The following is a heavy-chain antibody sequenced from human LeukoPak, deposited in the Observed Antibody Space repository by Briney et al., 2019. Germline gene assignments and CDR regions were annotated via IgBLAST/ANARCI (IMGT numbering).Heavy chain of an antibody. D-gene: IGHD6-19*01. CDR2: IIPIFGTA. CDR3: AKAIAVAGTSIWFDP. Sequence: SVKVSCKASGGTFSSYPISWVRQAPGQGLEWMGGIIPIFGTADYAQKFQGRVTITADESTSTAYMELSSLRSEDTALYYCAKAIAVAGTSIWFDPWGQGTLVTVSS. CDR1: GGTFSSYP. V-gene: IGHV1-69*13. J-gene: IGHJ5*02.